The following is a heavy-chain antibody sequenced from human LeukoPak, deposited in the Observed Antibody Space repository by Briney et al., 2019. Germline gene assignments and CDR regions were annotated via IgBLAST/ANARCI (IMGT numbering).Heavy chain of an antibody. Sequence: GGSLRLSCAASGFTFSSYSMNWVRQAPGKGLEWVSSISSSSSYIYYADSVKGRFTISRDNSKNTLYLQMSSLRAEDTAVYYCVKASYKGMDVWGQGTTVTVSS. CDR3: VKASYKGMDV. D-gene: IGHD1-26*01. J-gene: IGHJ6*02. CDR2: ISSSSSYI. V-gene: IGHV3-21*01. CDR1: GFTFSSYS.